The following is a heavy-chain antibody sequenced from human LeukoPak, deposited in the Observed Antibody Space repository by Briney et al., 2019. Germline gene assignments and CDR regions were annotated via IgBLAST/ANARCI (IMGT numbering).Heavy chain of an antibody. D-gene: IGHD6-19*01. CDR1: GFTFSSYG. J-gene: IGHJ4*02. V-gene: IGHV3-30*18. CDR2: ISYDGSNK. CDR3: AKVVGGSRHGDY. Sequence: QPGRSLRLSCAASGFTFSSYGMHWVRQAPGKGLEWVAVISYDGSNKYYADSVKGRFTISRDNSKNTLYLQMNSLRAEDTAVYYCAKVVGGSRHGDYWGQGTLVTVSS.